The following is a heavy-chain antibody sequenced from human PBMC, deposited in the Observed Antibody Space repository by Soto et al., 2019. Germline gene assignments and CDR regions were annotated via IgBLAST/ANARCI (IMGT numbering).Heavy chain of an antibody. Sequence: SGPTLVNPTQTLTLTCSFSGFSLSTTEVGVVWIRQPPGKALEWLGLIYWDDDKRYSPSLKRRLTITKDTSKNQVVLTMTNMAPVDTATYYCAHRRTFRGVSASYYDFWGQGILVTVSS. CDR2: IYWDDDK. D-gene: IGHD3-10*01. CDR3: AHRRTFRGVSASYYDF. CDR1: GFSLSTTEVG. J-gene: IGHJ4*02. V-gene: IGHV2-5*02.